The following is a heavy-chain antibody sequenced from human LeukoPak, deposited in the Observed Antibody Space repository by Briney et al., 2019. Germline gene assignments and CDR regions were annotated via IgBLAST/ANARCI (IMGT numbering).Heavy chain of an antibody. D-gene: IGHD2-21*02. CDR3: ARDGDWAFDY. J-gene: IGHJ4*02. V-gene: IGHV3-48*01. CDR2: ISLTTTTV. Sequence: PGGSLRLSCAASGFTFSSSYSMNWVRQAPGKGLGWVAHISLTTTTVSYADSVKGRFTMSRDNAKNSLFLQMNSLRAEDTAVYYCARDGDWAFDYWGQGTLVTVSS. CDR1: GFTFSSSYS.